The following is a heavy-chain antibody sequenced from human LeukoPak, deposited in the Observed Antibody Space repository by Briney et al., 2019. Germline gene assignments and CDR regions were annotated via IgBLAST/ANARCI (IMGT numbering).Heavy chain of an antibody. D-gene: IGHD2-2*01. CDR3: ARGCYLSTSCQGPWFDP. J-gene: IGHJ5*02. V-gene: IGHV4-34*01. Sequence: SETLSLTCAVYGGSFSGYYWSWIRQPPGKGLEWIGEINHSGSTNYNPSLKSRVTISVDTSKNQFSLELSSVTAADTAVYYCARGCYLSTSCQGPWFDPWGQGTLVTVSS. CDR2: INHSGST. CDR1: GGSFSGYY.